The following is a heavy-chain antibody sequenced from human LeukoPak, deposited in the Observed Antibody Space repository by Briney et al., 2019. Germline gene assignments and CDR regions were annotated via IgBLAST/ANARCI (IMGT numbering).Heavy chain of an antibody. V-gene: IGHV1-18*01. CDR3: AQSPPLAYCGGDCYSSLGY. J-gene: IGHJ4*02. D-gene: IGHD2-21*02. CDR1: GYTFTSYG. CDR2: ISAYNGNT. Sequence: ASVKVSCKASGYTFTSYGISWVRQAPGQGLEWMGWISAYNGNTNYAQKLQGRVTMTTDTSTSTAYMELSSLRSEDTAVYYCAQSPPLAYCGGDCYSSLGYWGQGTLVTVSS.